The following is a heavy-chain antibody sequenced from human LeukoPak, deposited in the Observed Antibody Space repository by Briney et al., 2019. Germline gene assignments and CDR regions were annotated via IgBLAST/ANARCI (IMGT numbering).Heavy chain of an antibody. D-gene: IGHD2-15*01. Sequence: GGSLRLSCAASGFTFSSFGMHWVRQAPGKGLEWVAVLSNDGSKSYYADSVKGRFTISRDNSKNTLYLQMNSLRAEDTAVYYCAKGFYCSGGSCHLNPFDYWGQGTLVTVSS. CDR1: GFTFSSFG. J-gene: IGHJ4*02. CDR3: AKGFYCSGGSCHLNPFDY. V-gene: IGHV3-30*18. CDR2: LSNDGSKS.